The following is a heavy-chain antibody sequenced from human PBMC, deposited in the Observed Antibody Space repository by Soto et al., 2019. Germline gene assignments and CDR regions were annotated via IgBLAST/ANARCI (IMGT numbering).Heavy chain of an antibody. CDR3: AREAAAGLNYYYYGMDV. Sequence: ESVGGVVQPGRSLRLSCAASGFTFSSYGMHWVRQAPGKGLEWVAVIWYDGSNKYYADSVKGRFTISRDNSKNTLYLQMNSLRAEDTAVYYCAREAAAGLNYYYYGMDVWGQGTTVTVSS. V-gene: IGHV3-33*01. CDR2: IWYDGSNK. J-gene: IGHJ6*02. CDR1: GFTFSSYG. D-gene: IGHD6-13*01.